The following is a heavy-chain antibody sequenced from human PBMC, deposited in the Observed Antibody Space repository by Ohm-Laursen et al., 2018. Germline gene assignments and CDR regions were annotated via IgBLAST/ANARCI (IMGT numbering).Heavy chain of an antibody. Sequence: SLRLSCAASGFTFSDHYMAWVRQPPGRGLEWISVIRSAGTTAYAGSVQGRFTIPRDNSKNTLYLQMNSLRVEDTALYYCAKEGRHEYDPSDFCNHALDIWGPGTMVTVSS. CDR3: AKEGRHEYDPSDFCNHALDI. J-gene: IGHJ3*02. D-gene: IGHD3/OR15-3a*01. V-gene: IGHV3-66*01. CDR2: IRSAGTT. CDR1: GFTFSDHY.